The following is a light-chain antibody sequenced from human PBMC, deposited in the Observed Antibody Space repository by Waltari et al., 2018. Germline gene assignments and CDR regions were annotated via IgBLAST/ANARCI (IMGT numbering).Light chain of an antibody. J-gene: IGLJ2*01. CDR2: DDT. CDR3: QLWDSTTDVV. Sequence: SYFLTQTPSVSVAPGQTARITCGGNNIGSRSVQWYQQKPGKAPALVIYDDTARPSGTPQRFSGSNSGNTATLIINKVEVGDEADYYCQLWDSTTDVVFGAGTRLTVL. V-gene: IGLV3-21*02. CDR1: NIGSRS.